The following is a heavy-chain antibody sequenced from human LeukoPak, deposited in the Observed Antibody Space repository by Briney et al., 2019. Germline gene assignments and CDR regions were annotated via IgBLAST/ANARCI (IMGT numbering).Heavy chain of an antibody. CDR3: ARTGPTTVVTLGYYYYGMDV. CDR1: GGTFSSYA. Sequence: SVKVSCKASGGTFSSYAISWVRQAPGQGLEWMGGIIPIFGTANYAQKFQGRVTITADESTSTAYMELSSLRSEDTAVYYCARTGPTTVVTLGYYYYGMDVWGQGTTVTVSS. J-gene: IGHJ6*02. V-gene: IGHV1-69*13. D-gene: IGHD4-23*01. CDR2: IIPIFGTA.